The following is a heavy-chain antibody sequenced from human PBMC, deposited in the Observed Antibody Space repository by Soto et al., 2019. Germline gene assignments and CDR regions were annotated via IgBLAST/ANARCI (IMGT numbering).Heavy chain of an antibody. Sequence: SETLSLTCSVSGGSVRSGSYYWAWIRQPPGKGLEWIGYIYQSGTTNYNASLKSRVTISIDTSKNQFFLKLNSVTAADTAVYYCARDSSGRHDYWGQGTLVTVS. J-gene: IGHJ4*02. CDR1: GGSVRSGSYY. CDR3: ARDSSGRHDY. D-gene: IGHD3-22*01. CDR2: IYQSGTT. V-gene: IGHV4-61*01.